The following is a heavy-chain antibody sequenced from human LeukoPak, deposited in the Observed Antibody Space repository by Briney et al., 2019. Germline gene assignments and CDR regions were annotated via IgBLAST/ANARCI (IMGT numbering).Heavy chain of an antibody. V-gene: IGHV4-38-2*01. D-gene: IGHD6-25*01. CDR2: FYRSGTT. CDR3: ARMSGNAFDI. Sequence: SETLSLTCAVSGYSISSGYYWGWIRPPPGKGLDCIGSFYRSGTTYYNPSLKSRVTISMDTSTNQFSLKLSSVTAADTAVYYCARMSGNAFDIWGQGTMVTVSS. CDR1: GYSISSGYY. J-gene: IGHJ3*02.